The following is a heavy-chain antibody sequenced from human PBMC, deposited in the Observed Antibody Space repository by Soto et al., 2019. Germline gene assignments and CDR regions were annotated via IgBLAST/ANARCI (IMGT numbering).Heavy chain of an antibody. Sequence: QVQLVQSGAEVKKPGSSVKVSCKASGGTFSSYAISWVRQAPGQGLEWMGWIIPIFGTANYAQKFQGRVTITADESTSTAYMELSSLRSEDTAVYYCARVGSSWYGVGAFDYWGQGTLVTVSS. D-gene: IGHD6-13*01. CDR3: ARVGSSWYGVGAFDY. CDR1: GGTFSSYA. V-gene: IGHV1-69*12. J-gene: IGHJ4*02. CDR2: IIPIFGTA.